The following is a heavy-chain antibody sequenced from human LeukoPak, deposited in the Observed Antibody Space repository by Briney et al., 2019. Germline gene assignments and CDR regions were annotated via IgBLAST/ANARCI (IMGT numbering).Heavy chain of an antibody. CDR2: ISGSGGST. J-gene: IGHJ4*02. CDR1: GFTFSSYG. CDR3: ARSYDYVWGSYRSTERNFDY. V-gene: IGHV3-23*01. D-gene: IGHD3-16*02. Sequence: QTGGSLRLSCAASGFTFSSYGMSWVRQAPGKGLEWVSAISGSGGSTYYADSVKGRFTISRDNSKNTLYLQMNSLRAEDTAVYYCARSYDYVWGSYRSTERNFDYWGQGTLVTVSS.